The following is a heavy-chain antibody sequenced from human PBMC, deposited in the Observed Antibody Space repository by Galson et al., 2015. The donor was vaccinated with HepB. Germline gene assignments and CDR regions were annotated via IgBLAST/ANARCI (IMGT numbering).Heavy chain of an antibody. Sequence: SLRLSCAASGFTFSSYSMNWVRQAPGKGLEWVSSISSSSSYIYYADSVKGRFTISRDNAKNSLYLQMNSLRAEDTAVYYCARQKMIVVVSDNDAFDIWGQGTMVTVSS. D-gene: IGHD3-22*01. CDR1: GFTFSSYS. V-gene: IGHV3-21*01. CDR2: ISSSSSYI. J-gene: IGHJ3*02. CDR3: ARQKMIVVVSDNDAFDI.